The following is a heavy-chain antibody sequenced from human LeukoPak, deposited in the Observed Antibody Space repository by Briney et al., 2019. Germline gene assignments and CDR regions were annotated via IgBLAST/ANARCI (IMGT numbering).Heavy chain of an antibody. J-gene: IGHJ6*03. CDR3: ARGGVVIPPTIYSYMDV. D-gene: IGHD2-2*01. V-gene: IGHV1-2*02. CDR1: GYTFTGYY. Sequence: ASVKVSCKASGYTFTGYYMHWVRPAPGQGLGWMAWINPNSGGTNYAQKFQDRVTMTRDTSISTAYMELSSLRSDDTAVYYCARGGVVIPPTIYSYMDVWGKGTTVTVSS. CDR2: INPNSGGT.